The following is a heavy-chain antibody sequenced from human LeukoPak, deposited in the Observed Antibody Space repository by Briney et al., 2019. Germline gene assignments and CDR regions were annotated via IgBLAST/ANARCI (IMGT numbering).Heavy chain of an antibody. CDR1: GGSFSGYY. D-gene: IGHD3-10*01. V-gene: IGHV4-34*01. CDR3: ARLKYRITMVRGVIGFDP. CDR2: INHSGST. J-gene: IGHJ5*02. Sequence: SETLSLTCAVYGGSFSGYYWSWIRQPPGKGLEWIGEINHSGSTNYNPSLKSRVTISVDTSKNQFSLKLSSVTAADTAVYYCARLKYRITMVRGVIGFDPWGQGTLSPSPQ.